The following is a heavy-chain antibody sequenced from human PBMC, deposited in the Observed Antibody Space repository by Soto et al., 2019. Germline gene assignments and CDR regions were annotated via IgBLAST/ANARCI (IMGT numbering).Heavy chain of an antibody. Sequence: SQTLSLTCVISGDSVTGNTAGWNWIRQSPSRGLEWLGRTYYRSKWYYDYAGSVKGRMTINPDTSRNQFSLQLNSVSPEDTAVYYCASGMLVRGDYYVDVCGQRTTVAVCS. J-gene: IGHJ6*01. D-gene: IGHD3-10*01. CDR2: TYYRSKWYY. CDR3: ASGMLVRGDYYVDV. CDR1: GDSVTGNTAG. V-gene: IGHV6-1*01.